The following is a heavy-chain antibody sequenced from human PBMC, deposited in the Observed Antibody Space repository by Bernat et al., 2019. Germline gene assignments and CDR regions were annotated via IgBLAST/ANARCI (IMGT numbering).Heavy chain of an antibody. D-gene: IGHD6-19*01. CDR3: AIRAGD. CDR1: GFTFSSYI. CDR2: ISSSSNYI. Sequence: EVQLVESGGGLVKPGGSLRLSCAASGFTFSSYIMNWVRQAPGKGLEWVTSISSSSNYIYYADSVKGRFTISRDNAKNSLFLQRNSLRAEDTAVYYCAIRAGDWGQGTLVTVSS. J-gene: IGHJ4*02. V-gene: IGHV3-21*01.